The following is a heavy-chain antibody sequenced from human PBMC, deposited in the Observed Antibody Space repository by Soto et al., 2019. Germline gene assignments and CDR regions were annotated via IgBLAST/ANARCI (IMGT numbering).Heavy chain of an antibody. V-gene: IGHV3-30-3*01. J-gene: IGHJ6*02. CDR3: AKDQGGIAVAGTQVVYYYGMDV. CDR2: ISYDGSNK. D-gene: IGHD6-19*01. CDR1: GFTFSSYA. Sequence: GGSLRLSCAASGFTFSSYAMHWVRQAPGKGLEWVAVISYDGSNKYYADSVKGRFTISRDNSKNSLYLQMNSLRTEDTALYYCAKDQGGIAVAGTQVVYYYGMDVWGQGTTVTVSS.